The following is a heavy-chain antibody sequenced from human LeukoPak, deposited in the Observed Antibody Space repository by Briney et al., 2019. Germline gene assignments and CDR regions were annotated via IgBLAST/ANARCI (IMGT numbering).Heavy chain of an antibody. J-gene: IGHJ4*02. CDR1: GGTFIIYA. CDR3: ARGEQWLVLV. Sequence: ASVKVSFKASGGTFIIYAISWVRQAPGQGLEWMGGIIPIFGTANYTQKFQGRVTITADESTSTAYMELSSLRSEDTAVYYCARGEQWLVLVWGQGTLVTVSS. CDR2: IIPIFGTA. D-gene: IGHD6-19*01. V-gene: IGHV1-69*01.